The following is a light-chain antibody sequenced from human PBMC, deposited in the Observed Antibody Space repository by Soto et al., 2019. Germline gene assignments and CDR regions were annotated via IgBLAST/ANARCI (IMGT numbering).Light chain of an antibody. J-gene: IGKJ5*01. Sequence: DIPMTQSPSTLSASAGDRVTITCRASQSISIWLAWYQQKPGKTPKLLINDASTLESGVPSRFTGSGSGTEFTLTINNLQPDDFATYYCQQFNSFPVTFGQGTRLDTK. CDR2: DAS. CDR3: QQFNSFPVT. V-gene: IGKV1-5*01. CDR1: QSISIW.